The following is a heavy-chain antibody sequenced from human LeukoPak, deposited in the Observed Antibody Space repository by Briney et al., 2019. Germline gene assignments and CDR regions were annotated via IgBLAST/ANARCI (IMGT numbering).Heavy chain of an antibody. D-gene: IGHD2-2*01. CDR1: GDRLSSNSVT. Sequence: SQTLSVTCAISGDRLSSNSVTWNWIRQSPSRGLEWLGRTYYRSTWYNDYAVSVRGRITVNPDTSKNQFSLHLNSVTPEDTAVYYCARRLTQYDCFDPWGQGILVTVSS. V-gene: IGHV6-1*01. CDR3: ARRLTQYDCFDP. J-gene: IGHJ5*02. CDR2: TYYRSTWYN.